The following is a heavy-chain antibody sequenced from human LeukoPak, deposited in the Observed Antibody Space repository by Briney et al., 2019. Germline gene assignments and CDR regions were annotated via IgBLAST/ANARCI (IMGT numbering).Heavy chain of an antibody. CDR2: FYYSGST. D-gene: IGHD3-22*01. CDR3: ARGYDSSGLYYFDY. CDR1: GGSVTNYY. J-gene: IGHJ4*02. V-gene: IGHV4-59*02. Sequence: SETLSLTCTVSGGSVTNYYWNWIRQTPGKGLEWIGCFYYSGSTSYNPSLKSRVAISIDTSKNQFSLKLTSVTAADTAVYYCARGYDSSGLYYFDYWGQGTLVTVSS.